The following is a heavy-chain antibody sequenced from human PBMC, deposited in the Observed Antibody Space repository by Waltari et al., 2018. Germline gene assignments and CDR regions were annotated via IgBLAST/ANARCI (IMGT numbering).Heavy chain of an antibody. CDR1: GDSISSSSYY. J-gene: IGHJ4*02. D-gene: IGHD3-3*01. V-gene: IGHV4-39*07. CDR2: MYYSGST. CDR3: ARDLKGRDWSGLGY. Sequence: QLQLQESGPGLVKASETLSLTCTVSGDSISSSSYYWGWVRQPPGKGLEWIGNMYYSGSTYYNPSLKSRVTISGDTSKNQFSLKLSSVTAADTAVYYCARDLKGRDWSGLGYWGQGTLVTVSS.